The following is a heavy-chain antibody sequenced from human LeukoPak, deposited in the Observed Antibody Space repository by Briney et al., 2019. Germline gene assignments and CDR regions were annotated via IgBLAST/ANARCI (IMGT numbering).Heavy chain of an antibody. J-gene: IGHJ6*02. D-gene: IGHD6-13*01. CDR2: IYYSGST. Sequence: SETLSLTCTVSGGSISSYYWSWIRQPPGKGLEWIGYIYYSGSTNYNPSLKSRVTISVDTSKNQFSLKLSSVTAADTAVYYCARVRYSSSWYPGHYYYYHGMDVWGQGTTVTVSS. CDR1: GGSISSYY. CDR3: ARVRYSSSWYPGHYYYYHGMDV. V-gene: IGHV4-59*01.